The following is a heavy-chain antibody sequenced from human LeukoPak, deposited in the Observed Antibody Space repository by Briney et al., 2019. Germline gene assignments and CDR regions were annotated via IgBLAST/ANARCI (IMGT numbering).Heavy chain of an antibody. CDR3: ARDLTIFGVFRRVRTLDYMDV. CDR2: IYSGGST. J-gene: IGHJ6*03. V-gene: IGHV3-66*02. CDR1: GFTVSSNY. D-gene: IGHD3-3*01. Sequence: QTGGSLRLSCAASGFTVSSNYMSWVRQAPGKGLEWVSAIYSGGSTYYADSVKGRFTISRDNSKNTLYLQMNSLRAEDTAVYYCARDLTIFGVFRRVRTLDYMDVWGKGTTVAVSS.